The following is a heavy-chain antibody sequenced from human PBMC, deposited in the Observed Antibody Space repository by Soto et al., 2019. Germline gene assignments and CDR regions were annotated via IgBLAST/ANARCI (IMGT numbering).Heavy chain of an antibody. D-gene: IGHD1-1*01. CDR3: ARNGTLTGYSYGMDV. Sequence: QVQLVQSGAELRKPGSSVKVSCKASGGTFSDFTINWVRQAPGQRLEWMGGIIPIFDTVNYAEKFQGRVTITADESTSTSFMEVSRLRSEDTAVYYCARNGTLTGYSYGMDVWGQGTMVTVSS. CDR1: GGTFSDFT. CDR2: IIPIFDTV. V-gene: IGHV1-69*01. J-gene: IGHJ6*02.